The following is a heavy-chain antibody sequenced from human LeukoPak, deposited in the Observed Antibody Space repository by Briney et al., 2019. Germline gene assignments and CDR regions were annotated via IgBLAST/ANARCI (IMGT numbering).Heavy chain of an antibody. V-gene: IGHV4-4*07. CDR3: AGTSLDDFWSGYYTGHYYYYGMDV. J-gene: IGHJ6*02. D-gene: IGHD3-3*01. Sequence: SETLSLTCTVSGGSISSYYWSWLRQPAGKGLEWIRRIYTSGSTNYNPSLKSRVTMSVDTSKNQFSLKLSSVTAADTAVYYCAGTSLDDFWSGYYTGHYYYYGMDVWGQGTTVTVSS. CDR2: IYTSGST. CDR1: GGSISSYY.